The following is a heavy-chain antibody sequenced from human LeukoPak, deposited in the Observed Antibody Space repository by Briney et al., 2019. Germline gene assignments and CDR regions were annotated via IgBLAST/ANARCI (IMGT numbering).Heavy chain of an antibody. D-gene: IGHD3-16*01. CDR3: ARLLGESTIYDL. Sequence: GSLRLSCTASTFTLNGHWMSWVRQAAGKGLEWVASIRQNGNEKYYVDSVKGRFIISRNNGENSVSLQMNSLRDEDTAMYFCARLLGESTIYDLWGQGTLVTVSS. J-gene: IGHJ5*02. CDR1: TFTLNGHW. CDR2: IRQNGNEK. V-gene: IGHV3-7*01.